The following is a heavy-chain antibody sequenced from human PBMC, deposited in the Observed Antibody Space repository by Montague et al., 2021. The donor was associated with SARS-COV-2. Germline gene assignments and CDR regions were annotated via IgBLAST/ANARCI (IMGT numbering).Heavy chain of an antibody. V-gene: IGHV4/OR15-8*02. CDR1: GDSITSSNW. CDR2: ISRSGPT. Sequence: SETLSLTCVVPGDSITSSNWWSWVRQPPGKGLEWIGEISRSGPTNYSPPLRSRVTMSIDTVKNYFSLTVTSVTAADTAVYYCSRLNERGYHGYDSDYWGQGTLVTVSS. D-gene: IGHD5-12*01. J-gene: IGHJ4*02. CDR3: SRLNERGYHGYDSDY.